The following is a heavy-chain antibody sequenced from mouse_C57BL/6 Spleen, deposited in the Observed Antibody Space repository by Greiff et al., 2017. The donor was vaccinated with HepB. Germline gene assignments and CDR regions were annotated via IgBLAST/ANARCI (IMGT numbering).Heavy chain of an antibody. CDR2: IHPNSGST. V-gene: IGHV1-64*01. J-gene: IGHJ2*01. D-gene: IGHD2-10*01. CDR3: ARGPSCGNYTSYFDY. Sequence: VQLQQPGAELVKPGASVKLSCKASGYTFTSYWMHWVKQRPGQGLEWIGMIHPNSGSTNYNEKFKRKATLTVDKSSSTAYMQLSCRTSEDSAVYYCARGPSCGNYTSYFDYWGQGTTLTVSS. CDR1: GYTFTSYW.